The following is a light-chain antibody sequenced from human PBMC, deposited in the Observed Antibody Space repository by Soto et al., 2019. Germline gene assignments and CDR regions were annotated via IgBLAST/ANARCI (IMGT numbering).Light chain of an antibody. CDR3: QQNSIYPWT. CDR1: QGISSW. CDR2: AAS. Sequence: DIQMTQSPSSLSASVGDTVSITCRASQGISSWLAWSQQKREKAAKPLIYAASSLQGAVLSRFSGSGSGTDLSLIISCLKPEDLATYYCQQNSIYPWTFGQGNKVDIK. J-gene: IGKJ1*01. V-gene: IGKV1D-16*01.